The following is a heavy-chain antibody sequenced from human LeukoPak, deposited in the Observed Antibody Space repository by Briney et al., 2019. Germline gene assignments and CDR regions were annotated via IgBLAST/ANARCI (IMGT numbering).Heavy chain of an antibody. CDR3: AGGPEDSFDY. CDR2: ISGSGGST. Sequence: PGGSLRLSCAASGFTFSSYAMSWVRQAPGKGLKWVSAISGSGGSTYYADSVKGRFTISRDNSKNTLYLQMNSLRAEDTAVYYCAGGPEDSFDYWGQGTLVTVSS. CDR1: GFTFSSYA. J-gene: IGHJ4*02. V-gene: IGHV3-23*01. D-gene: IGHD3-16*01.